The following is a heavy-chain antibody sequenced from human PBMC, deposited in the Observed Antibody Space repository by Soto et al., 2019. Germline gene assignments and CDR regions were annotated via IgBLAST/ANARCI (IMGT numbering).Heavy chain of an antibody. CDR2: INPYNGNT. CDR3: AVLRGQQQLVRDFDI. V-gene: IGHV1-18*01. D-gene: IGHD6-13*01. CDR1: GYTFTSYG. J-gene: IGHJ3*02. Sequence: ASVKVSCKASGYTFTSYGISWVRQAPGQGLEWMGWINPYNGNTNYAQKLQGRVTMTTDTSISTAYMELSRLRSDDTAVYYCAVLRGQQQLVRDFDIWGQGTMVTVSS.